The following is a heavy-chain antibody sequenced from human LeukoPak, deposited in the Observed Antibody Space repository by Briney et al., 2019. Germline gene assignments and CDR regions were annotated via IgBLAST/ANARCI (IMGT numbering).Heavy chain of an antibody. CDR2: INPKSGDT. J-gene: IGHJ5*02. V-gene: IGHV1-2*02. CDR1: RYIFTGYY. Sequence: ASVKVSCQGSRYIFTGYYIHWVRQPPRQGVGWMGWINPKSGDTKDAQKLQRRITMSSHWRISAADLEPSSLTSDDAAVYYCTRGDRGSAHFTWGERTLVTVSS. D-gene: IGHD6-19*01. CDR3: TRGDRGSAHFT.